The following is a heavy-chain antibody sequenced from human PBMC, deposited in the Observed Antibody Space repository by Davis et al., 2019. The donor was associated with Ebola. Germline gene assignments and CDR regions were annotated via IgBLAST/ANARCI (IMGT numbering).Heavy chain of an antibody. CDR2: IKSKGEGGTT. D-gene: IGHD2-21*02. CDR1: GFLFNDAW. CDR3: TTGEDLTDFGLDV. Sequence: GESLKISCAASGFLFNDAWMSWVRQAPGKGLQWVGRIKSKGEGGTTDFAAPVNGRFAISRDDSTDILYLEMNSLKTEETAVYYCTTGEDLTDFGLDVWGQGTAVTVSS. V-gene: IGHV3-15*01. J-gene: IGHJ6*02.